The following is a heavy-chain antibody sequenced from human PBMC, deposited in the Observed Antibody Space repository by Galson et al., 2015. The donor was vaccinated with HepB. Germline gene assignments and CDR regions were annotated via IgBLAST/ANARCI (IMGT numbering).Heavy chain of an antibody. CDR2: IKQDGSEK. V-gene: IGHV3-7*01. CDR3: AREHTAMASYGMDV. D-gene: IGHD5-18*01. CDR1: GFTFSTYW. Sequence: SLRLSCAASGFTFSTYWMSWVRQAPGKGLEWVANIKQDGSEKDYVDSVKGRFTISRDDAKKSLYLQMKSLRAEDTAVYYCAREHTAMASYGMDVWGQGTTVTVSS. J-gene: IGHJ6*02.